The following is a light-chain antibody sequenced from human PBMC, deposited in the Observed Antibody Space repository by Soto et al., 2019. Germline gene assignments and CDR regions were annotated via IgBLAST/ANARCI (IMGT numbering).Light chain of an antibody. CDR3: QQYGSFWT. Sequence: ESGLRQSPGTVSLSPGERDTLSCGASQSVSSSCLAWYQQKPGQAPRLLIYGASSRATGIPDRFSGSGSGTDFTLTISRLEPEDFAVYYCQQYGSFWTFGQGTKVEIK. V-gene: IGKV3-20*01. J-gene: IGKJ1*01. CDR1: QSVSSSC. CDR2: GAS.